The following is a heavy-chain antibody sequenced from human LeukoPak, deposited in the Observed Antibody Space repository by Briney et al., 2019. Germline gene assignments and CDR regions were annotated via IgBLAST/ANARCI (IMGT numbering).Heavy chain of an antibody. CDR3: AKSPTYYDILTGYYWEYYFDY. V-gene: IGHV3-23*01. CDR2: ISGSGGST. D-gene: IGHD3-9*01. CDR1: GFTFSSYA. Sequence: GSLRLSCAASGFTFSSYAMSWVRQAPGKGLEWVSAISGSGGSTYYADSVKGRFTISRVNSKNTLYLQMNSLRAEDTAVYYCAKSPTYYDILTGYYWEYYFDYWGQGTLVTVSS. J-gene: IGHJ4*02.